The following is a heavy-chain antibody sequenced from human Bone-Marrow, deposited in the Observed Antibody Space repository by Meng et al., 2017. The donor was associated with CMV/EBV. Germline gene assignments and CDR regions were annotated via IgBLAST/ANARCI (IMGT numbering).Heavy chain of an antibody. CDR3: TTNPLG. D-gene: IGHD1-14*01. Sequence: VQLVESGGGVVKPGGSLRVSCAASGFTFTKTWMNWVRQAPGKGLEWVGRIKSKNDGGTTDYAAPVKGRFSISRDDSKNTLYLQMNSLQTEDTAMYYCTTNPLGWGQGTLVTVSS. CDR1: GFTFTKTW. CDR2: IKSKNDGGTT. J-gene: IGHJ4*02. V-gene: IGHV3-15*07.